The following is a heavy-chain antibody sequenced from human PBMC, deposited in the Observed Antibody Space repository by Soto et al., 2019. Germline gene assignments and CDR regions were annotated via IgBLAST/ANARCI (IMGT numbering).Heavy chain of an antibody. D-gene: IGHD3-3*01. CDR1: GGSISNYH. J-gene: IGHJ4*02. V-gene: IGHV4-59*01. CDR3: ARVAADAYWSGYDDY. CDR2: ISYTGST. Sequence: QEQLQESSPRLVKPSETLSLTCSVSGGSISNYHWSWIRQPPGKGLEWIGYISYTGSTNYSPSLKSRVTMLLATSKKQFSLKLSSVTAADTAVYYCARVAADAYWSGYDDYWGQGTLVTVSS.